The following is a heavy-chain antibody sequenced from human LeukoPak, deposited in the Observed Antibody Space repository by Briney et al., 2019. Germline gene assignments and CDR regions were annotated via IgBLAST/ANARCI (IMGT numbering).Heavy chain of an antibody. CDR3: TTVGSGYLFAFDI. CDR1: GFTFSSYA. V-gene: IGHV3-15*01. CDR2: IKTKTDGGTT. J-gene: IGHJ3*02. Sequence: PGGSLRLSCAASGFTFSSYAISWVRQAPGKGLEWVGRIKTKTDGGTTDFAAPVKGRFTISRDDSKNTLYLQMNSLKTEDTGVYFCTTVGSGYLFAFDIWGQGTMVAVSS. D-gene: IGHD3-10*01.